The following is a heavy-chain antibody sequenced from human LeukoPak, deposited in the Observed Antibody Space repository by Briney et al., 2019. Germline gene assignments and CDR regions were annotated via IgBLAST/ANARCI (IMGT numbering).Heavy chain of an antibody. D-gene: IGHD5-24*01. Sequence: ASVKVSCKASGYTFTGYYMHWVRQAPGQGLEWMGWINPNSGDTSYAQKFQGWVTMTRDTSISAVYMELSSLTSDDTAVYYCAREMATNPSQFDYWGQGTLVTVSS. CDR3: AREMATNPSQFDY. CDR2: INPNSGDT. CDR1: GYTFTGYY. V-gene: IGHV1-2*04. J-gene: IGHJ4*02.